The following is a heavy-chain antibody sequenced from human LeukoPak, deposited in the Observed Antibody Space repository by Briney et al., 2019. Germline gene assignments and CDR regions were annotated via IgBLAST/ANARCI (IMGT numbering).Heavy chain of an antibody. CDR1: GFTLSSNY. V-gene: IGHV3-53*01. CDR3: AVYSSGWTDYFDY. J-gene: IGHJ4*02. CDR2: IYSGGST. Sequence: PGGSLRISCAASGFTLSSNYKSWVRPAPREGLEGVSVIYSGGSTYYADSVKGRFTISRGNSKNTLYLQMNSLRAEDTAVYYCAVYSSGWTDYFDYWGQGTLVTVSS. D-gene: IGHD6-19*01.